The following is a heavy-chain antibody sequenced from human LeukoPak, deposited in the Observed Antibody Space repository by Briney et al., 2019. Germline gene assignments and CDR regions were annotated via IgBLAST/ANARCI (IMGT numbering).Heavy chain of an antibody. CDR3: AKDMAAQYSDILTGYFRDYGLDV. Sequence: PGGSLRLSCAASGFTFDDYAMHWVRQAPGKGLEWVSGISWKSGSIGYADSVKGRFTISRDNAKNSLYLQMNSLRAEDTALYYCAKDMAAQYSDILTGYFRDYGLDVWGQGTTVTVSS. D-gene: IGHD3-9*01. J-gene: IGHJ6*02. CDR2: ISWKSGSI. CDR1: GFTFDDYA. V-gene: IGHV3-9*01.